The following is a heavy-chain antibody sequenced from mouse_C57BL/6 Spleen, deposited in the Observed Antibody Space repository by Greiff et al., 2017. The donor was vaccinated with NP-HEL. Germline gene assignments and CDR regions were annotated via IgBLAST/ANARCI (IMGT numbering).Heavy chain of an antibody. J-gene: IGHJ4*01. CDR1: GYAFTNYL. D-gene: IGHD1-3*01. V-gene: IGHV1-54*01. CDR2: INPGSGGT. Sequence: QVQLQQSGAELVRPGTSVKVSCKASGYAFTNYLIEWVKQRPGQGLEWIGVINPGSGGTNYNEKFKGKATLTADKSSSTAYMQLSSLTSEDSAVYFCARVQLYYAMDYWGQGTSVTVSS. CDR3: ARVQLYYAMDY.